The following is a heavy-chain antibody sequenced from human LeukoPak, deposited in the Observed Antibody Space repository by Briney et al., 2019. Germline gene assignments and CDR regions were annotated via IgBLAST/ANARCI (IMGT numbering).Heavy chain of an antibody. V-gene: IGHV4-61*02. D-gene: IGHD3-16*01. CDR2: IYTSGAT. J-gene: IGHJ4*02. Sequence: PSETLSLTCSVSGGSISSGSYYWSWIRQPAGKGLEWIGRIYTSGATDYNPSLRSRVTISGDTSKNQFSLRLSSVTAADTAVYFCARDRDYDYVWGQGTLVTVSS. CDR3: ARDRDYDYV. CDR1: GGSISSGSYY.